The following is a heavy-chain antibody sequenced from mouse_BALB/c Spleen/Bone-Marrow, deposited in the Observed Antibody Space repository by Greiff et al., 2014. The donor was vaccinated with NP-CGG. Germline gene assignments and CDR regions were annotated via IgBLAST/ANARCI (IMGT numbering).Heavy chain of an antibody. CDR3: ARQNYRGAMDY. CDR1: GFTFSDYY. D-gene: IGHD2-14*01. V-gene: IGHV5-12*02. CDR2: ISNGGGST. J-gene: IGHJ4*01. Sequence: DVKLVEFGGGLVQPGGSLKLSCATSGFTFSDYYMYWVRQTPEKRLEWVAYISNGGGSTYYPDTVKGRFTISRDNAKNTLYLQMSRLKSEDTAMYYCARQNYRGAMDYWGQGTSVTVSS.